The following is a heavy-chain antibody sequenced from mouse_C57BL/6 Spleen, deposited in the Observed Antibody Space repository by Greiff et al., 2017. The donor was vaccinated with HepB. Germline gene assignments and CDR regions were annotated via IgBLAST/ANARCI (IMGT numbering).Heavy chain of an antibody. V-gene: IGHV1-61*01. CDR1: GYTFTSYW. CDR3: ARRGYDSLFDY. Sequence: QVQLQQPGAELVRPGSSVKLSCKASGYTFTSYWMDWVKQRPGQGLEWIGNIYPSDSETHYNQKFKDKATLTVDKSSSTAYMQLSSLTSEDSAVYCGARRGYDSLFDYWGQGTTLTVSS. CDR2: IYPSDSET. J-gene: IGHJ2*01. D-gene: IGHD2-4*01.